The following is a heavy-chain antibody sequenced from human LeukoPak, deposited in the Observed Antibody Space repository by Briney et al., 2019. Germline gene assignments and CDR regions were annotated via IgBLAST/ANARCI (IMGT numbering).Heavy chain of an antibody. CDR1: GYTFASYG. CDR3: ARRAANLLYNWFDP. D-gene: IGHD2-15*01. J-gene: IGHJ5*02. CDR2: ISAYDGNT. Sequence: ASVTVSCKASGYTFASYGISWVRQAPGQGLEWMGWISAYDGNTNYAQKLQGRVTMTTDASTSIAYMELRSLKSDDTAAYYCARRAANLLYNWFDPWGQGTLVTVSS. V-gene: IGHV1-18*01.